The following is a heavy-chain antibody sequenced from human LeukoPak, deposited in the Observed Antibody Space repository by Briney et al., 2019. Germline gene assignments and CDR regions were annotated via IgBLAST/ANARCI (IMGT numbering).Heavy chain of an antibody. V-gene: IGHV4-38-2*01. CDR2: IYHSGST. Sequence: GSLRLSCAASGFTFSNAWMSWIRQAPGKGLKWIGTIYHSGSTEYNPSLKSRVAIFVDTSKNQFSLILHSVAAADTAVYYCARRSEFDNTHYHYFDYWGQGALVTVSS. J-gene: IGHJ4*02. CDR1: GFTFSNAW. D-gene: IGHD2-15*01. CDR3: ARRSEFDNTHYHYFDY.